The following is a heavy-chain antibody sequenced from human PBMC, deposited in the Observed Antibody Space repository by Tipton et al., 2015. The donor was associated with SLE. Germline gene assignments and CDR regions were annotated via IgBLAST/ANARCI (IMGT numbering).Heavy chain of an antibody. CDR2: IYYSGSA. CDR1: GGSISSYY. Sequence: TLSLTCTVSGGSISSYYWSLIRQPPGKGLEWIGYIYYSGSANYNPSLKSRVTISVDAANNQFSLKVSSVTAADTAVYFCARGDFWSGLDYWGQGALVTVPS. V-gene: IGHV4-59*01. D-gene: IGHD3-3*01. J-gene: IGHJ4*02. CDR3: ARGDFWSGLDY.